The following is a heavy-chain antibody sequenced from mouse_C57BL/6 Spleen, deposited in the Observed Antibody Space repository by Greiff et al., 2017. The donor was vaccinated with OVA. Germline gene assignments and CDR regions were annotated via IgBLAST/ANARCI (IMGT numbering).Heavy chain of an antibody. CDR1: GFHIKDYY. CDR3: ARMGLPFAY. Sequence: VQLQQSGAELVKPGASVKLSCTASGFHIKDYYMHWVKQRTEQGLEWIGRIDPEDGETKYAPKFQGKATLTVDTSSNTAYLQLSSLTSEDTAVYYCARMGLPFAYWGQGTMVTVSA. CDR2: IDPEDGET. J-gene: IGHJ3*01. D-gene: IGHD2-3*01. V-gene: IGHV14-2*01.